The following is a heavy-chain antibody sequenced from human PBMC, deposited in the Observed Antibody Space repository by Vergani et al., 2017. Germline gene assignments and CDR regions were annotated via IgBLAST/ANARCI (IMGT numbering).Heavy chain of an antibody. V-gene: IGHV1-2*02. D-gene: IGHD2-2*02. CDR1: GYTFTGYY. CDR2: INPNSGGT. J-gene: IGHJ4*02. Sequence: QVQLVQSGAEVKKPGASVKVSCKASGYTFTGYYMHWVRQAPGQGLEWMGWINPNSGGTNYAQKFQDRVTMTRDTSSSTAYMELSRLRSDDTAVYYCARSCSSTSCYRFDYWGQGTLVTVSS. CDR3: ARSCSSTSCYRFDY.